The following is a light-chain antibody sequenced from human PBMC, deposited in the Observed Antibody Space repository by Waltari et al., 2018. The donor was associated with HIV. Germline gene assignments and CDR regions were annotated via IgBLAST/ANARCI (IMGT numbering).Light chain of an antibody. CDR3: CSYAGSRGVV. V-gene: IGLV2-23*02. CDR1: RSDVGRYNL. CDR2: EVT. Sequence: QSALTQPAPVSGSPGQSIPISCTGTRSDVGRYNLVSWYQHHPHKAPQVVIYEVTKRPSGVSNRFSGSKSGNTASLTISGLQAEDESDYYCCSYAGSRGVVFGGGTKLTVL. J-gene: IGLJ2*01.